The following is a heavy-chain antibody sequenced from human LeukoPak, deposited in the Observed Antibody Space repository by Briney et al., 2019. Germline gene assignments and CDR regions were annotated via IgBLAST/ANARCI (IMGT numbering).Heavy chain of an antibody. CDR2: INQDGSDM. Sequence: GGSLRLSCAASGFIFNTFWMNWVRLTPGKGLEWVAKINQDGSDMYYVDSVKGRFFVSRDNARNLVYLQMNSLRVDDTAIYYCARDFPGIGRGTFDFWGQGTIIIVSS. D-gene: IGHD3-10*01. CDR3: ARDFPGIGRGTFDF. CDR1: GFIFNTFW. J-gene: IGHJ3*01. V-gene: IGHV3-7*03.